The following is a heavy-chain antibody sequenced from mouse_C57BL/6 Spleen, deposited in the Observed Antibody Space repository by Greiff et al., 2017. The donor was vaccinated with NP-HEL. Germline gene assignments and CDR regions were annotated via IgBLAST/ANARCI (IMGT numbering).Heavy chain of an antibody. D-gene: IGHD2-4*01. V-gene: IGHV1-52*01. CDR3: ARGRGLYYDYDREISYAMDY. CDR2: IDPSDSET. Sequence: QVQLQQPGAELVRPGSSVKLSCKASGYTFTSYWMHWVKQRPIQGLEWIGNIDPSDSETHYNQKFKDKATLTVDKSSSTAYMQLSSLTSEDSAVYYCARGRGLYYDYDREISYAMDYWGQGTSVTVSS. CDR1: GYTFTSYW. J-gene: IGHJ4*01.